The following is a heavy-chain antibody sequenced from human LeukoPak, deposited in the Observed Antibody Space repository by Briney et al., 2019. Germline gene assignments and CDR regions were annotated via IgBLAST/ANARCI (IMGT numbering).Heavy chain of an antibody. CDR2: IYYSGTT. V-gene: IGHV4-59*01. CDR3: ARDHVVPAAISLRWFDP. J-gene: IGHJ5*02. Sequence: SETLSLTCTVAAGSISSFYWGWIGPPPGQGLEWIGYIYYSGTTNYNPSLKSRVTISVDTSKNQFSLKLSSVTAADTAVYYCARDHVVPAAISLRWFDPWGQGTLVTVS. D-gene: IGHD2-2*01. CDR1: AGSISSFY.